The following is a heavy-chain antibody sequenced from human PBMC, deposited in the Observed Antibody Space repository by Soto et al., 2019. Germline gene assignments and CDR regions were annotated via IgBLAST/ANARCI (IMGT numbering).Heavy chain of an antibody. CDR1: GFSLSTSGVG. CDR2: IYWDDDK. V-gene: IGHV2-5*02. J-gene: IGHJ2*01. CDR3: APRPAYCSGGSCYPYWYFDL. Sequence: QITLKESGPTLVKPTQTLTLTCTFSGFSLSTSGVGVGWIRQPPGKALEWLALIYWDDDKRYSPSLKSRLTITEYTSNYQVFLTMTNMDPVDTSTYYCAPRPAYCSGGSCYPYWYFDLWGRGTLVTVSS. D-gene: IGHD2-15*01.